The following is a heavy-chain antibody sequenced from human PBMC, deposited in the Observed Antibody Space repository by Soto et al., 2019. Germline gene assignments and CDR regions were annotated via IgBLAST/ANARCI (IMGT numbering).Heavy chain of an antibody. CDR3: ASVSIVLMVYAENAFDI. CDR2: IYSGGST. J-gene: IGHJ3*02. V-gene: IGHV3-53*01. CDR1: GFTVSSNY. Sequence: GGSLRLSCAASGFTVSSNYMSWVRQAPGKGLEWVSVIYSGGSTYYTDSVKGRFTISRDTSKNTMYLQLNSLRAEETAVYYCASVSIVLMVYAENAFDIWGQGTMVTVSS. D-gene: IGHD2-8*01.